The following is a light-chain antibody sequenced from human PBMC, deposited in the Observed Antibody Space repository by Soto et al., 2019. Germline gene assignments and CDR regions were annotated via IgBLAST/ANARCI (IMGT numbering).Light chain of an antibody. J-gene: IGKJ1*01. V-gene: IGKV1-39*01. CDR3: QQSYSTLWT. Sequence: DIQMTQSPSSLSASVGDRVTITCRASQSISSYLNWYQQKPGKAPKLLIYAASSLQSGVPSRFSGSGSGTAFTLTIISLKPEDFATYYCQQSYSTLWTFGQGTKVEIK. CDR2: AAS. CDR1: QSISSY.